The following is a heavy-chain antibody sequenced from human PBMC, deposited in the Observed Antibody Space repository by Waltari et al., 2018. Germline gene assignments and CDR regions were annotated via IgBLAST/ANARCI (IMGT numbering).Heavy chain of an antibody. D-gene: IGHD6-19*01. V-gene: IGHV4-4*02. CDR2: IYPSGST. Sequence: QVQLQESGPGLVKPSGTLSLTCAVSGGPISSSNWWSWARQPPGKGLEWIGEIYPSGSTNYNPSLKSRVTISVDKSKNQFSLKLSSVTAADTAVYYCASSGYSSGWYPYWGQGTLVTVSS. CDR3: ASSGYSSGWYPY. J-gene: IGHJ4*02. CDR1: GGPISSSNW.